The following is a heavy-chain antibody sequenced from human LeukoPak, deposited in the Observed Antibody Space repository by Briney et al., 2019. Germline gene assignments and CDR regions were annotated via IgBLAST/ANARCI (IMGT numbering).Heavy chain of an antibody. CDR2: ISGSSSTI. Sequence: EGALRLSCAASGFTLSSYSMNWVRQAPRALLEWLSLISGSSSTIFSADSVKGRFPTSRDNAKNSLYLQMNSLRDEDTAVYYCARGDRSVSDVWGQGTTVTVSS. CDR1: GFTLSSYS. J-gene: IGHJ6*02. CDR3: ARGDRSVSDV. D-gene: IGHD2-21*01. V-gene: IGHV3-48*02.